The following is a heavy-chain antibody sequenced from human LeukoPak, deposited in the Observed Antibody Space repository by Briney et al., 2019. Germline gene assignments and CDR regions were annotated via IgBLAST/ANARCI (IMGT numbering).Heavy chain of an antibody. V-gene: IGHV3-74*01. CDR3: VRGVGYMAMDC. J-gene: IGHJ4*02. CDR1: VFTFSIYW. D-gene: IGHD2-8*02. CDR2: LNSDGSIT. Sequence: GGSLRLSCSASVFTFSIYWMHWVRQAPGEGLVWVSRLNSDGSITNYADSVKGRFTISRDNAKNTLYLQMNSLRAEDTAVYYCVRGVGYMAMDCSGQGTLVTVSS.